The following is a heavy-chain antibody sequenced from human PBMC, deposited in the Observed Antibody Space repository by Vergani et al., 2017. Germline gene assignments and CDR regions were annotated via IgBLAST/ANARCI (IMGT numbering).Heavy chain of an antibody. V-gene: IGHV3-48*04. CDR1: GSTFSSYA. Sequence: EVQLVESGGGLVQPGGSLRLSCAASGSTFSSYAMNWVRQAPGKGLEWVSYISRSSSTIYYADSVKGRFTISRDNARNSLYLQMNSLSAEDTATYYCATNRFCTSTNCYTNYYNNRDVWGKGTTVIVSS. D-gene: IGHD2-2*02. CDR3: ATNRFCTSTNCYTNYYNNRDV. CDR2: ISRSSSTI. J-gene: IGHJ6*03.